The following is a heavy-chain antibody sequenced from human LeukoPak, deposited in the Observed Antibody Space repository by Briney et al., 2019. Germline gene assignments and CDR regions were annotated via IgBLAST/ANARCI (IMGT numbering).Heavy chain of an antibody. CDR2: FDPEDGET. J-gene: IGHJ5*02. CDR1: GYTLTELS. CDR3: ATEPPSLGYCSGGSCYSGFDP. V-gene: IGHV1-24*01. D-gene: IGHD2-15*01. Sequence: ASVKVSCRVSGYTLTELSMHWVRQAPGKGLEGMGGFDPEDGETIYAQKFQGRVTMTEDTSTDTAYMELSSLRSEDTAVYYCATEPPSLGYCSGGSCYSGFDPWGQGTLVTVSS.